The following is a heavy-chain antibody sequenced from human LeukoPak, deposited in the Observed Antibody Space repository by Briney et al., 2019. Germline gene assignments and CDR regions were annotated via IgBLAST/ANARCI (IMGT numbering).Heavy chain of an antibody. V-gene: IGHV3-30-3*01. CDR1: GFTFSSYA. CDR3: ARGVGIREEFDY. J-gene: IGHJ4*02. Sequence: GGSLRLFCAASGFTFSSYAMHWVRQAPGKGLEWVAVISYDGSNKYYADSVKGRFTISRDNSKNTLYLQMNSLRAEDTAVYYCARGVGIREEFDYWGQGTLVTVSS. CDR2: ISYDGSNK. D-gene: IGHD2-21*01.